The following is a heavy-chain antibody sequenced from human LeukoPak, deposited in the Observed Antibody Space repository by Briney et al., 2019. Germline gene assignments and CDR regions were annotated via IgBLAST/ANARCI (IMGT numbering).Heavy chain of an antibody. D-gene: IGHD3-10*01. Sequence: SETLSLTCTVSGGSISSYYWSWIRQPPGKGLEWIGSIYYSGSTYYNPSLKSRVTISVDTSKNQFSLKLSSVTAADTAVYYCARRGRITMVRGVSGYFDYWGQGTLVTVSS. CDR3: ARRGRITMVRGVSGYFDY. CDR2: IYYSGST. CDR1: GGSISSYY. J-gene: IGHJ4*02. V-gene: IGHV4-59*05.